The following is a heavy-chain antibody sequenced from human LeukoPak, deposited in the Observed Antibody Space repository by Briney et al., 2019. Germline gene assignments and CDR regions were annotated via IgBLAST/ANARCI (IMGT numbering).Heavy chain of an antibody. D-gene: IGHD3-10*01. CDR2: INHSGST. Sequence: KPSETLSLTCAVYGGSFSGYYWSWIRQPPGKGLEWIGEINHSGSTNYNPSLKSRVTISVDTSQNQFSLKLSSVTAADTAVYYCARGLRNYYGSGSYFEPFDYWGQGTLVTVSS. J-gene: IGHJ4*02. CDR1: GGSFSGYY. V-gene: IGHV4-34*01. CDR3: ARGLRNYYGSGSYFEPFDY.